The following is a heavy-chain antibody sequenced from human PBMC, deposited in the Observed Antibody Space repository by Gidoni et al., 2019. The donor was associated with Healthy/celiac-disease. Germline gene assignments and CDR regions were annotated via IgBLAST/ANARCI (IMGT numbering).Heavy chain of an antibody. D-gene: IGHD1-26*01. V-gene: IGHV1-69*06. CDR2: IIPIFGTA. Sequence: QVQLVQSGAEVKKPGASVEVSCKASGGTFSSYAISWVRQAPGQGLEWMGGIIPIFGTANYAQKFQGRVTITADKSTSTADMELSSLRSEDTAVYYCARLTYEEWELSYGMDVWGQGTTVTVSS. CDR3: ARLTYEEWELSYGMDV. J-gene: IGHJ6*02. CDR1: GGTFSSYA.